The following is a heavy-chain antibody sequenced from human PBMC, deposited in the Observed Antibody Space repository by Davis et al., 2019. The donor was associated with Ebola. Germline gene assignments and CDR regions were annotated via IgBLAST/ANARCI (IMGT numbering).Heavy chain of an antibody. D-gene: IGHD3-22*01. J-gene: IGHJ5*02. Sequence: GESLKISCAASGFTFSSYWMSWVRQAPGKGLEWVANIKQDGSEKYYVDSVKGRFTISRDNAKNSLYLQMNSLRAEDTAVYYCARAGYYDSSGYLFRYNWFDPWGQGTLVTVSS. CDR1: GFTFSSYW. CDR3: ARAGYYDSSGYLFRYNWFDP. V-gene: IGHV3-7*01. CDR2: IKQDGSEK.